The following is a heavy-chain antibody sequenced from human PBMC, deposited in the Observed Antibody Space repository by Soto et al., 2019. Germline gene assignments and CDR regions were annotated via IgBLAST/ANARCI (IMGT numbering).Heavy chain of an antibody. CDR1: GYTFTSYY. CDR2: INPSGGST. CDR3: ARDRTVTTPDQINWFDP. J-gene: IGHJ5*02. D-gene: IGHD4-4*01. V-gene: IGHV1-46*01. Sequence: ASVKVSCKASGYTFTSYYMHWVRQAPGQGLEWMGIINPSGGSTSYAQKFQGRVTMTRDTSTSTVYMELSSLRSEDTAVYYRARDRTVTTPDQINWFDPWGQGTLVTVSS.